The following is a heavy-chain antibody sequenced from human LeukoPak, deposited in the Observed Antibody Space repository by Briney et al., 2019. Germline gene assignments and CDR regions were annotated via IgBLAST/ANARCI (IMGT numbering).Heavy chain of an antibody. D-gene: IGHD4-17*01. CDR1: GYTFTGYY. Sequence: ASVKVSCKASGYTFTGYYMHWVRQAPGQGLEWMERINPNSGGTNYAQKFQGRVTMTRDTSISTAYMELSRLRSDDTAAYYCARKGLRHFDYWGQGTLVTVSS. V-gene: IGHV1-2*06. J-gene: IGHJ4*02. CDR3: ARKGLRHFDY. CDR2: INPNSGGT.